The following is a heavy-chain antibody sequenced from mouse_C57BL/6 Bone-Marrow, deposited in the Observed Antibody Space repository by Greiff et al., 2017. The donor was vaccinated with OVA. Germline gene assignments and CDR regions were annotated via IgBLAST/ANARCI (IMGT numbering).Heavy chain of an antibody. CDR2: IFPGSGST. D-gene: IGHD2-4*01. CDR3: AREQICCDSLFAY. J-gene: IGHJ3*01. Sequence: QVQLQQPGAELVKPGASVQMSCKASGYTFTSYWITWVKQRPGQGLEWIGAIFPGSGSTNYNEKFKSKATLTVDTYSSTVYMQLSSLTSEDSAVYYGAREQICCDSLFAYWGQGTLVTVAA. CDR1: GYTFTSYW. V-gene: IGHV1-55*01.